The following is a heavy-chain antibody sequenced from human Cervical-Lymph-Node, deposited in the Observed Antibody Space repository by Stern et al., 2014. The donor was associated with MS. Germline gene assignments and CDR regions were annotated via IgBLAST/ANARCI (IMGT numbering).Heavy chain of an antibody. D-gene: IGHD6-13*01. Sequence: QVQLVQSGAEVKKPGASVKVSCTAAGYIFTAYYIHWLRQAPGQGLVWLGWMDPDRGGTNYAQKFQGRVTMTRDTSISTAYMELTSPTSDDTAVYYCARMAYSNIYYAGLDIWGQGTMVTVSS. CDR2: MDPDRGGT. CDR1: GYIFTAYY. V-gene: IGHV1-2*02. J-gene: IGHJ3*02. CDR3: ARMAYSNIYYAGLDI.